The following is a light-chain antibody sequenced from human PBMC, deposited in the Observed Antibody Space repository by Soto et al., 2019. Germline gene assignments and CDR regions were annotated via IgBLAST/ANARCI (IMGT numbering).Light chain of an antibody. Sequence: EIVLTQSPGTLSSSPGERATLSCRASQNINSDYLAWYQQKPGQAPRLLIYGASSRATGIPDRFSGSGSGTDFTLTISRLEPEDFAVYYCQQYGSSPRTFGQGTKVEIK. J-gene: IGKJ1*01. CDR2: GAS. V-gene: IGKV3-20*01. CDR3: QQYGSSPRT. CDR1: QNINSDY.